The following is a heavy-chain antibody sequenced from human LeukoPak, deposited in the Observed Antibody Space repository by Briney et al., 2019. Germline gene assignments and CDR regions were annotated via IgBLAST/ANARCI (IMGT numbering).Heavy chain of an antibody. CDR1: GDSISSSNW. Sequence: SETLSLTCAVSGDSISSSNWWNWVRQPPGKGLEWIGEIYHSGNTNYNPSLKSRVTMSLDKSKNQFSLKLSSVTAADTAVYYCARDARQSPPFSFDYWGQGTLVTVSS. V-gene: IGHV4-4*02. CDR2: IYHSGNT. J-gene: IGHJ4*02. CDR3: ARDARQSPPFSFDY.